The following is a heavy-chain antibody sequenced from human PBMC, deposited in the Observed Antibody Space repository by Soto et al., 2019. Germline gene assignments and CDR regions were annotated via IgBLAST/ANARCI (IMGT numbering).Heavy chain of an antibody. CDR3: AREYSSDGSCYSISLDY. J-gene: IGHJ4*02. V-gene: IGHV3-30-3*01. Sequence: QVQLVESGGGVVQPGRSLRLSCAASGFTFSSYAMHWVRQAPGKGREWVAVISYDGSNVDSVKGRFTISRDNSKNTLYLQMNGLRAGHTAVSSCAREYSSDGSCYSISLDYWGQGTLVTVSS. CDR1: GFTFSSYA. CDR2: ISYDGS. D-gene: IGHD2-15*01.